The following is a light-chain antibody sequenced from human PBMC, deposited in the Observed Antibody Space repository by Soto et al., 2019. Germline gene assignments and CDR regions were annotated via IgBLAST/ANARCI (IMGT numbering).Light chain of an antibody. J-gene: IGKJ4*01. CDR1: QSVLYSSNNKNY. Sequence: DIVMTQSPDSLAVSLGERATINCKSSQSVLYSSNNKNYLAWYQQKPGQPPKLLIYWASIRESGVPDRFSGSGSGTDFTLTISSLQAEDVAVYYCQQYYGTPPTVGGGTKVEIK. V-gene: IGKV4-1*01. CDR2: WAS. CDR3: QQYYGTPPT.